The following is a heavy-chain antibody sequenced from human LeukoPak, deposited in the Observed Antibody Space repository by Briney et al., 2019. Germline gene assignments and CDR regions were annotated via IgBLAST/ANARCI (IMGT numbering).Heavy chain of an antibody. D-gene: IGHD3-10*01. V-gene: IGHV3-48*01. CDR1: GFTFSSYS. CDR2: ISSSSSTI. J-gene: IGHJ4*02. Sequence: GGSLRLSCAASGFTFSSYSMNWVRQAPGKGLEWVSYISSSSSTIYYADSVKGRFTISRDNAKNSLYLQMNSLRAEDTAVYYCARGGGTMVRGPTSDFDYWGQGTLVTVSS. CDR3: ARGGGTMVRGPTSDFDY.